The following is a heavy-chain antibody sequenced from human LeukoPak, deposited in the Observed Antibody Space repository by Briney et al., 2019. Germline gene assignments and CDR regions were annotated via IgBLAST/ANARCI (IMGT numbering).Heavy chain of an antibody. Sequence: GASVKVSCKASGYTFTSYYMHWVRQAPGQGLEWMGWINPNSGGTNYAQKFQGRVTMTRDTSISTAYMELSRLRSDDTAVYYCARDHDILTGYYPYNWFDPWGQGTLVTVSS. CDR2: INPNSGGT. V-gene: IGHV1-2*02. CDR1: GYTFTSYY. CDR3: ARDHDILTGYYPYNWFDP. J-gene: IGHJ5*02. D-gene: IGHD3-9*01.